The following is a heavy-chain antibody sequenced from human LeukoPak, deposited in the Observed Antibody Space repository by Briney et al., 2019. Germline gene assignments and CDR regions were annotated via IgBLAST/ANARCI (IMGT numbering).Heavy chain of an antibody. V-gene: IGHV4-34*01. D-gene: IGHD3-16*01. J-gene: IGHJ4*02. CDR3: ARRRWGRGFDY. CDR1: GGSFSGYY. Sequence: SETMSLTCAVYGGSFSGYYWSWIRQPPGKGLEWIGEISHSGSTNYNPSLKSRVTISVDTSKNQFSLKLSSVTAADTAVYYCARRRWGRGFDYWGQGTLVTVSS. CDR2: ISHSGST.